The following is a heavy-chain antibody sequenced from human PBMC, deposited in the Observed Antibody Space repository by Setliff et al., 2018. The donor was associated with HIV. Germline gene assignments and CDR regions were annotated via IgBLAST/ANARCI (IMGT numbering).Heavy chain of an antibody. Sequence: SETLSLTCTVAGGSLSSYYWSWIRKPAGKGLEWIGHIYISGSTNYNPSFNSRVTMSVDTSKNQFSLRLTSVTAADTVMYHCARDRSSGWSKDWFDTWGQGILVTVSS. CDR2: IYISGST. V-gene: IGHV4-4*07. CDR1: GGSLSSYY. D-gene: IGHD6-19*01. J-gene: IGHJ5*02. CDR3: ARDRSSGWSKDWFDT.